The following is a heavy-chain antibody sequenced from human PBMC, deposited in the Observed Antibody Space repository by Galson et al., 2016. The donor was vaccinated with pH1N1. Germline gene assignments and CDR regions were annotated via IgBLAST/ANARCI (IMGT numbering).Heavy chain of an antibody. CDR2: ILYDGTNE. D-gene: IGHD5-12*01. V-gene: IGHV3-30*04. Sequence: SLRLSCAASGFTFTSYAMHWVRQAPGKGLEWVAVILYDGTNEYYADSVKGRFTISRDNTQSTVYLQMNSLRTEDTAVYYCARDSEYSGHEGFHWAQGTLVIVSS. CDR1: GFTFTSYA. J-gene: IGHJ4*02. CDR3: ARDSEYSGHEGFH.